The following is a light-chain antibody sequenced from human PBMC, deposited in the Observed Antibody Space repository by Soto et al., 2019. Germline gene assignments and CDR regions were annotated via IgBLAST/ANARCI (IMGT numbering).Light chain of an antibody. CDR3: CSYAGDSLLL. J-gene: IGLJ2*01. CDR2: DVS. Sequence: QSALTQPRSVSGSPGQSVTISCTGTSSDVGGYNYVSWYQQHPGKAPKLMIFDVSKRPSGVPDRFSGSKSGNTASLTISGLQAEDEADYYCCSYAGDSLLLFGGGTKVTVL. V-gene: IGLV2-11*01. CDR1: SSDVGGYNY.